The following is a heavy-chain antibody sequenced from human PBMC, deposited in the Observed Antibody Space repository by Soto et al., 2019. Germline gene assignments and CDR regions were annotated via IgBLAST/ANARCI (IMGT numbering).Heavy chain of an antibody. V-gene: IGHV3-11*06. Sequence: GGSLRLSCVASGFTFSDFYMSWIRQAPGRGLEWVSYISLSRGYTKYADSVKGRFTISRDNAKNSLYLQMSSLRAEDAAVYYCARSVDLDYWGQGTLVTVSS. CDR2: ISLSRGYT. CDR3: ARSVDLDY. CDR1: GFTFSDFY. J-gene: IGHJ4*02. D-gene: IGHD2-15*01.